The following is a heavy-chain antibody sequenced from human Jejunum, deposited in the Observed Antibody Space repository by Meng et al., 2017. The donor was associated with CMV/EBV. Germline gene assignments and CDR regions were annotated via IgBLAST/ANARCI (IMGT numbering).Heavy chain of an antibody. CDR2: ISAKDGYT. CDR3: ARAGAELTAHLDF. CDR1: GYAFTIFG. J-gene: IGHJ4*02. D-gene: IGHD1-26*01. V-gene: IGHV1-18*01. Sequence: QVPLVQAAAEVKKPGASVKVSCKASGYAFTIFGISWVRQAPGQGLEWMGWISAKDGYTKYAQQFHDRVTMTTDTSTSTAYMELRSLRSDDTAVYYCARAGAELTAHLDFWGQGTLVTVSS.